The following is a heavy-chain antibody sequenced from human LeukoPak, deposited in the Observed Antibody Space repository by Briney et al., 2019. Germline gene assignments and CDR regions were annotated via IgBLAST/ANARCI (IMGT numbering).Heavy chain of an antibody. CDR1: GFTFSSYA. V-gene: IGHV3-23*01. CDR2: ISGSGDNT. J-gene: IGHJ4*02. D-gene: IGHD1-26*01. Sequence: GGSLRLSCAASGFTFSSYAMSWVRQAPGKGLEWVSGISGSGDNTYYADSVKGRFTISRDNSKNTLYVQVNSLGTEDTAAYYCAKDVGRWESLHFFDYWGQGTLVTVSS. CDR3: AKDVGRWESLHFFDY.